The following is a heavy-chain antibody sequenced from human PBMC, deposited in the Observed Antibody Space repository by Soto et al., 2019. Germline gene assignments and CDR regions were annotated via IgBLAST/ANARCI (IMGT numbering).Heavy chain of an antibody. CDR1: GYTFSNYG. Sequence: ASVKVSCKASGYTFSNYGITWVRQAPGQPLEWLGWISLYSDGTNYAQKFQGRVSMTTDTSTTTAYMELRSLRSDDTAVYYCARVVPGAEAWFGPWGQGTLVTVYS. V-gene: IGHV1-18*01. J-gene: IGHJ5*02. CDR3: ARVVPGAEAWFGP. CDR2: ISLYSDGT. D-gene: IGHD2-2*01.